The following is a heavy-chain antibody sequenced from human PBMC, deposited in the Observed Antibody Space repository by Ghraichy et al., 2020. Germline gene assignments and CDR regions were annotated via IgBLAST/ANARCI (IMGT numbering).Heavy chain of an antibody. Sequence: GSLRLSCAASGFTFSTYGMNWVRQAPGKGLEWVSYISSSSSTIYHADSVKGRFTISRDNAKNSLYLQMNSLRDEDTAVYYCTRGLERSFGDLGASDVWGQGTMVTVSS. J-gene: IGHJ3*01. CDR2: ISSSSSTI. CDR3: TRGLERSFGDLGASDV. D-gene: IGHD3-3*01. V-gene: IGHV3-48*02. CDR1: GFTFSTYG.